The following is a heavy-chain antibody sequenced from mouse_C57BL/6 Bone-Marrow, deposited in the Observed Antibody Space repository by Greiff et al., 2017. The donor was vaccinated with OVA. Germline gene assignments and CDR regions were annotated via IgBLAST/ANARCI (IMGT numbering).Heavy chain of an antibody. CDR3: ARHGANWDKGDY. CDR1: GFTFSSYG. J-gene: IGHJ2*01. CDR2: ISSGGSYT. D-gene: IGHD4-1*01. V-gene: IGHV5-6*01. Sequence: EVHLVESGGDLVKPGGSLKLSCAASGFTFSSYGMSWVRQTPDKRLEWVATISSGGSYTYYPDSVKGRFTISRDNAKNTLYLQMSSLKSEDTAMYYCARHGANWDKGDYWGQGTTLTVSS.